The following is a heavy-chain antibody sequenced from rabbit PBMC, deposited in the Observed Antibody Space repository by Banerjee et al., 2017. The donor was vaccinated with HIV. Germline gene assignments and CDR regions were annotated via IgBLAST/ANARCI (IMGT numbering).Heavy chain of an antibody. J-gene: IGHJ4*01. CDR3: ARDRGVMPAFKL. V-gene: IGHV1S45*01. Sequence: QSQLKESGGGLVQPGGSLKLSCKASGFDFNSYQMNWVRQAPGKGLEWIGYINPGSSSTDYASWAKGRFTISKTSSTTVTLQMTSLTAADTATYFCARDRGVMPAFKLWGPGTLVTVS. CDR1: GFDFNSYQ. CDR2: INPGSSST.